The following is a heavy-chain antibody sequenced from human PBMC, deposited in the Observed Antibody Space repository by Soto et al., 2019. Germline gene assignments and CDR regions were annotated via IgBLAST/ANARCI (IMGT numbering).Heavy chain of an antibody. CDR2: INPSGGST. J-gene: IGHJ4*02. V-gene: IGHV1-46*03. CDR1: RCTFTRNY. CDR3: ARDFVEVPSAHYSFDD. D-gene: IGHD2-2*01. Sequence: GAGVKASCKAXRCTFTRNYMHSLRQSPGQGLDWMGIINPSGGSTKYAPKFQGRVTMTRDTSTSTAYMELGSLTSEDTAVYYCARDFVEVPSAHYSFDDWGQGTLVTVSS.